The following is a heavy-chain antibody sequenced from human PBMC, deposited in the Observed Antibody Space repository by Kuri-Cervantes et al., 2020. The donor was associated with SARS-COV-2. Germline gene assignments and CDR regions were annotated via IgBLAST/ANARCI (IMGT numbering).Heavy chain of an antibody. J-gene: IGHJ6*02. V-gene: IGHV1-18*01. D-gene: IGHD6-13*01. CDR3: ARDPRIAAPRKFWSDYYGMDV. Sequence: ASVKVSCKASGGTFSSYAISWVRQAPGQGLEWMGWISAYNSNTNYAQKLQGRVTMTTDTSTSTAYMELRSLRSDDTAVYYCARDPRIAAPRKFWSDYYGMDVWGQGTTVTVSS. CDR1: GGTFSSYA. CDR2: ISAYNSNT.